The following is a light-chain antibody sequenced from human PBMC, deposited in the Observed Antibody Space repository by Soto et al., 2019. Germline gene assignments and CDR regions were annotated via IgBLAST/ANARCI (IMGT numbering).Light chain of an antibody. CDR1: QSVSRDH. V-gene: IGKV3-20*01. CDR2: GAS. Sequence: IVLTQSPGTLSLSPGEGATLSCRASQSVSRDHLAWYQQKPGQAPRLLIYGASSRATGIPDRFSGSGSGTDFTLTISRLEPEDFAVYYCHQYDSWTFGQGTKVDI. J-gene: IGKJ1*01. CDR3: HQYDSWT.